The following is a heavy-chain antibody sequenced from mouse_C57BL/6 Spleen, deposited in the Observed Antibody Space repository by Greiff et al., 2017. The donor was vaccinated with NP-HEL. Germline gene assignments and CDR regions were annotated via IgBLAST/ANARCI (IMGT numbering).Heavy chain of an antibody. CDR3: ARSDYDYDSWFAY. J-gene: IGHJ3*01. CDR1: GYTFTSYW. CDR2: IDPSDSET. V-gene: IGHV1-52*01. D-gene: IGHD2-4*01. Sequence: QVQLKQPGAELVRPGSSVKLSCKASGYTFTSYWMHWVKQRPIQGLEWIGNIDPSDSETHYNQKFKDKATLTVDKSSSTAYMQLSSLTSEDSAVYYCARSDYDYDSWFAYWGQGTLVTVSA.